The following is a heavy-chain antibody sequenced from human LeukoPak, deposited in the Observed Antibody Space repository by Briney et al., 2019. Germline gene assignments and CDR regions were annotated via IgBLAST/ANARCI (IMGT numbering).Heavy chain of an antibody. CDR1: GFIFCTYG. CDR3: AKANWLRGPLDAFDI. J-gene: IGHJ3*02. Sequence: PGGSLRHSCAASGFIFCTYGVHWVRPAPGKRVEWLADILDDGNNKDSAHSEKSRYTISRDNSKNTRDLQMNSLRAEDTAVYYCAKANWLRGPLDAFDIWGQGTMVTVSS. CDR2: ILDDGNNK. V-gene: IGHV3-30*18. D-gene: IGHD3-9*01.